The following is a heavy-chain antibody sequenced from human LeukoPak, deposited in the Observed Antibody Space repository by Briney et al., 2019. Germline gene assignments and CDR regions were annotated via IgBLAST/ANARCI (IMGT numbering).Heavy chain of an antibody. CDR1: GGSISSSSYY. Sequence: SETLSLTCTVSGGSISSSSYYWGWIRQPPGKGLEWIGNIYYSGSTYYNPSLKSRVTISVDTSKNQFSLKLSSVTAADTAVYYCADRGATLWGQGTLVTVSS. D-gene: IGHD3-22*01. CDR3: ADRGATL. CDR2: IYYSGST. V-gene: IGHV4-39*07. J-gene: IGHJ4*02.